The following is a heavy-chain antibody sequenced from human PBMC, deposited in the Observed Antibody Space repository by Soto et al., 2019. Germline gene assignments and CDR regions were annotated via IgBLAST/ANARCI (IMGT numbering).Heavy chain of an antibody. CDR1: GFSLNTRGVG. V-gene: IGHV2-5*02. J-gene: IGHJ3*02. D-gene: IGHD3-10*01. CDR3: AHGSSGIDAFDI. CDR2: IYWDDDK. Sequence: QITLKESGPTLVKPTQTLTLTCTFSGFSLNTRGVGVDWIRQSPGKALEWLALIYWDDDKRYSPSLKDRLTITADTTKNQVVLTMTNMDPVDTAKYYCAHGSSGIDAFDIWGRGIVVTVSS.